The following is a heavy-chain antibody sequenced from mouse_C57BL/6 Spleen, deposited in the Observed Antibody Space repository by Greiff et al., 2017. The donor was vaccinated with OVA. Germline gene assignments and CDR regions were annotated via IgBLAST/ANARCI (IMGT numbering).Heavy chain of an antibody. J-gene: IGHJ1*03. CDR1: GFTFNTYA. CDR3: VREGVYGSSYDWYFDV. V-gene: IGHV10-3*01. Sequence: EVMLVESGGGLVQPKGSLKLSCAASGFTFNTYAMHWVRQAPGKGLEWVARIRSKSSNYATYYADSVKDRFTISRDDSQSMLYLQMNNLKTEDTAMYYCVREGVYGSSYDWYFDVWGTGTTVTVSS. D-gene: IGHD1-1*01. CDR2: IRSKSSNYAT.